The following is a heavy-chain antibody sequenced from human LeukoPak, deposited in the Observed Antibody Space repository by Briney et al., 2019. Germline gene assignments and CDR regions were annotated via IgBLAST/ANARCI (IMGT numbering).Heavy chain of an antibody. D-gene: IGHD1-26*01. CDR1: GGTFSRSS. Sequence: ASVKVSCKASGGTFSRSSISWLRQAPGQGLEWMGGNVPMFGTSNFAQKFQGRVTLTTDGSRNIAYMELSSLRSDNTAVYYCATKDFATDAALPFDYWGQGTLITVSS. V-gene: IGHV1-69*05. CDR3: ATKDFATDAALPFDY. CDR2: NVPMFGTS. J-gene: IGHJ4*02.